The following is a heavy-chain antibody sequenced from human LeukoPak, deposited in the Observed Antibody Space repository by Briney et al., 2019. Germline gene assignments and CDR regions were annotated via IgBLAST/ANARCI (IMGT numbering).Heavy chain of an antibody. CDR1: GFTFSKYW. CDR2: INGDGSIT. J-gene: IGHJ3*02. Sequence: GGSLRLSCAASGFTFSKYWMHWVRQAPGKGLVWVSRINGDGSITTHADPVKGRFTISRDNAKNTVYLQMNSLRAEDTAVYYCARAWGSYDSFDIWGPGQWSPSLQ. V-gene: IGHV3-74*01. CDR3: ARAWGSYDSFDI. D-gene: IGHD3-16*01.